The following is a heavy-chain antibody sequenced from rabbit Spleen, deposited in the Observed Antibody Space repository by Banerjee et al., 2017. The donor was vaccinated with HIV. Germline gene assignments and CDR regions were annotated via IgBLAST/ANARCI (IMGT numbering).Heavy chain of an antibody. CDR1: GFSFSFSYW. CDR3: ARDTGSSFSSYGMDL. CDR2: IYGGSSDST. Sequence: QSLEESGGALVKPGASLTLTCKASGFSFSFSYWICWVRQAPGKGLEWIACIYGGSSDSTYYASWAKGRFTCSKTSSTTVTLQMTSLTVADTATYFCARDTGSSFSSYGMDLWGPGTLVTVS. V-gene: IGHV1S40*01. J-gene: IGHJ6*01. D-gene: IGHD8-1*01.